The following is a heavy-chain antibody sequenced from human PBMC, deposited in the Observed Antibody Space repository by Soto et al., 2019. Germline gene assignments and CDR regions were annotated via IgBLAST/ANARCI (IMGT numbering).Heavy chain of an antibody. CDR2: ISYDGSNA. D-gene: IGHD1-26*01. CDR3: AKEGGLSGSYYISSSYYFDY. CDR1: GFTFSSYG. Sequence: GGSLRLSCAASGFTFSSYGMHWVRQAPGKGLEWVAIISYDGSNAYYADSVKGRFTISRDNSKNTLYLQMNSLRAEDTSVYYCAKEGGLSGSYYISSSYYFDYWGQGT. J-gene: IGHJ4*02. V-gene: IGHV3-30*18.